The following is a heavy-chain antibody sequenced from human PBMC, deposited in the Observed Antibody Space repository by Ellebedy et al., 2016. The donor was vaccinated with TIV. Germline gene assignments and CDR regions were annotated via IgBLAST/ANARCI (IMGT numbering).Heavy chain of an antibody. CDR3: ARVPAVTAHFDH. V-gene: IGHV1-18*01. CDR2: ISTYNGKT. CDR1: GYRFDSYA. Sequence: AASVKVSCKASGYRFDSYALTWAREAPGQGLEWMGWISTYNGKTNYAQNFQGRVTLTTDTSTSTAYMELRSLTSDETAVYFCARVPAVTAHFDHWGQGSLVTVSS. D-gene: IGHD2-21*02. J-gene: IGHJ4*02.